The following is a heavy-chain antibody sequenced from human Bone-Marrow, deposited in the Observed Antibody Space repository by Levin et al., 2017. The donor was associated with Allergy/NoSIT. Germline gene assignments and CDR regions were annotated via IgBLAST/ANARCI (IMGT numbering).Heavy chain of an antibody. CDR1: GGSISNYF. CDR2: IYYSGST. J-gene: IGHJ6*03. CDR3: AITHHSSSYFSYYMDV. D-gene: IGHD6-13*01. V-gene: IGHV4-59*08. Sequence: SQTLSLTCTVSGGSISNYFWSWIRQPPGKELEWIGFIYYSGSTNYNPSLKSRVTISVDTSKNQFSLKLSSVTAADTAVYYCAITHHSSSYFSYYMDVWGKGTTVTVSS.